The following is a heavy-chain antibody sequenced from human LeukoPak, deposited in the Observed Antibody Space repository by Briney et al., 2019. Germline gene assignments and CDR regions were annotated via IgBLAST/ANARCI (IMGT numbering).Heavy chain of an antibody. CDR1: GGSFTDYF. V-gene: IGHV4-34*01. CDR3: ARGYYGSGSHCCHMDV. Sequence: SETLSLTCTVYGGSFTDYFWTWIRQSPGKGLEWIGEINDYTGDTNYNPSLNSRVSISLEKSKNQFSLELRSVTAADTAVYYCARGYYGSGSHCCHMDVWGKGTTITVS. J-gene: IGHJ6*03. CDR2: INDYTGDT. D-gene: IGHD3-10*01.